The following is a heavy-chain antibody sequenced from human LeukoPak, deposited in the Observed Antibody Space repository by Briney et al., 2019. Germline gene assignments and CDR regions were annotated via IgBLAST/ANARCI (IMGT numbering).Heavy chain of an antibody. CDR2: IFYSGST. CDR3: ARETSLAGFASGLGFNY. J-gene: IGHJ4*02. Sequence: SETLSLTCTVSGASISSYYWSWIRQPPGKGLEWIGYIFYSGSTNYNPSLKSRVTMSIDTSKNHFSLKLTSVTAADTATYYCARETSLAGFASGLGFNYWGQGILVTVSS. D-gene: IGHD6-19*01. V-gene: IGHV4-59*01. CDR1: GASISSYY.